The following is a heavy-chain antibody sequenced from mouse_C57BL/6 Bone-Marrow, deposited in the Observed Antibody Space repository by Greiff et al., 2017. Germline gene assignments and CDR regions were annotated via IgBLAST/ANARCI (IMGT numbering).Heavy chain of an antibody. Sequence: EVQGVESGGGLVKPGGSLKLSCAASGFTFSDYGMHWVRQAPEKGLEWVAYISSGSSTIYYADTVKGRVTVSRDNAKNTLFLQMSSLRSEDTAMYYCARNLVTTVAPFAYWGQGTLVTVSA. J-gene: IGHJ3*01. CDR2: ISSGSSTI. V-gene: IGHV5-17*01. CDR3: ARNLVTTVAPFAY. D-gene: IGHD1-1*01. CDR1: GFTFSDYG.